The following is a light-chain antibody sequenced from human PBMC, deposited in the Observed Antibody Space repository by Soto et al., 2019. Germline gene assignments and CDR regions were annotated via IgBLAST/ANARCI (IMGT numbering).Light chain of an antibody. V-gene: IGKV1-5*01. J-gene: IGKJ2*01. CDR2: DVS. CDR1: QSVSNW. CDR3: QQYDTYYT. Sequence: DIHITHSPSTPPASVRDRVTISCRASQSVSNWLAWYPPKPGKAPTLLIYDVSRSETGVPSRFSGSGSGTEFTLTINSLQPEDFATCFCQQYDTYYTFGQGTKVDNK.